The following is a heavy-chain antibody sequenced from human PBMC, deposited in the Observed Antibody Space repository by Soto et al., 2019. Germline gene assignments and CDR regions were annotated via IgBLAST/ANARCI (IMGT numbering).Heavy chain of an antibody. CDR2: IKHDGGDK. J-gene: IGHJ4*02. CDR3: ARDRGHFDY. V-gene: IGHV3-7*04. Sequence: EVQLVESGGGLVQPGGSLRLSCSGSGFTFSNYWMSWVHQAPGKGLEWVANIKHDGGDKYYVDSVKGRFTISRDNAKNSLYLQMNSLRAEDTAVYYCARDRGHFDYWGQGTLVTVSS. D-gene: IGHD3-10*01. CDR1: GFTFSNYW.